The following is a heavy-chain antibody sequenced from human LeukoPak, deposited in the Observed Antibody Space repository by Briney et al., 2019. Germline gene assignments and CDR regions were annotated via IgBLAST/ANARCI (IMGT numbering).Heavy chain of an antibody. J-gene: IGHJ3*02. CDR2: IYTSGST. CDR1: GGSISSYY. CDR3: ARDYLYCSGGSCYSGGDAFDI. V-gene: IGHV4-4*07. D-gene: IGHD2-15*01. Sequence: KPSETLSLTCTVSGGSISSYYWSWIRQPAGKGLEWIGRIYTSGSTNYNPSLKSRVTISVDTSKNQFSLKLSSVTAADTAVYYCARDYLYCSGGSCYSGGDAFDIWGQGTMVTVSS.